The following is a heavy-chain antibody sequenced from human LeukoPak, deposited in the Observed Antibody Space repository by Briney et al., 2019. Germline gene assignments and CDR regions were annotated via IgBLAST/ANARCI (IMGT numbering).Heavy chain of an antibody. CDR1: GGSISSHF. CDR3: ARQTMTTADAFDI. D-gene: IGHD4-17*01. J-gene: IGHJ3*02. Sequence: SETLSLTGTVSGGSISSHFWSWIRQPPGKGLEWIAYIYYSGSTDYSGSTDYNPSLKSRVTISVDTSKKQFSLKLSSVTAGDTAVYCCARQTMTTADAFDIWGQGTMVTVSS. CDR2: IYYSGSTDYSGST. V-gene: IGHV4-59*08.